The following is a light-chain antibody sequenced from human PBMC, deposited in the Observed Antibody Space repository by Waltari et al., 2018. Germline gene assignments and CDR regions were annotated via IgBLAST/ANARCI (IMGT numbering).Light chain of an antibody. Sequence: DIQMTQSPSTLSASVGDRVIITCRASQSISTWLAWYQQKPGKAPKLRILAASSLQTGVPSRFSGSGSGTEFTLTINSLQPDDFATYYCQHYNAYRTFGQGTKVEIK. V-gene: IGKV1-5*01. J-gene: IGKJ1*01. CDR3: QHYNAYRT. CDR1: QSISTW. CDR2: AAS.